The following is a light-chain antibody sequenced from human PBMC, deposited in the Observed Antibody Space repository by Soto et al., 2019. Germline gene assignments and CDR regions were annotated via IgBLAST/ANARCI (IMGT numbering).Light chain of an antibody. CDR1: ESLFGF. Sequence: EIVLTQSPATLSVSPGDRVTLSCRASESLFGFLAWYQQKPGQAPRLLIYGVSTRATGIPASFSGGGSATDFNLTISSLQSEDSAVYFFQRYNDWPFASGLGTRLEI. CDR2: GVS. V-gene: IGKV3-15*01. CDR3: QRYNDWPFA. J-gene: IGKJ2*01.